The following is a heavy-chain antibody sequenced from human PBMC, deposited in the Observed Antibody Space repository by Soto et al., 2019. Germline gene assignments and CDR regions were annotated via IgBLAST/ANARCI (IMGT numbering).Heavy chain of an antibody. CDR3: VRDVGFDYVN. V-gene: IGHV3-7*01. D-gene: IGHD3-16*01. Sequence: GGSLRLSCRVSGFAFSSYWMSWVRQAPGKGLERVASIKQDESEKYYVDSVKGRFTISRDNVQDSLFLQMNSLSAEDTAVYFCVRDVGFDYVNWGQGTLVTVSS. J-gene: IGHJ4*02. CDR1: GFAFSSYW. CDR2: IKQDESEK.